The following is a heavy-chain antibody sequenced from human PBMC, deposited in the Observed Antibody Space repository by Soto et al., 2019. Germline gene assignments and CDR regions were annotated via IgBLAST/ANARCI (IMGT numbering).Heavy chain of an antibody. CDR2: IIPIFGTA. Sequence: QVQLVQSGAEVKKPGSSVKVSCKASGGTFSSYAISWVRQAPGQGLEWMGGIIPIFGTANYAQKFQGRVTITADESTSTAYMELSSLRSEDTAVYYCARVGRYSSSWYNVDLFDYWGQGTLVTVSS. V-gene: IGHV1-69*12. CDR1: GGTFSSYA. D-gene: IGHD6-13*01. CDR3: ARVGRYSSSWYNVDLFDY. J-gene: IGHJ4*02.